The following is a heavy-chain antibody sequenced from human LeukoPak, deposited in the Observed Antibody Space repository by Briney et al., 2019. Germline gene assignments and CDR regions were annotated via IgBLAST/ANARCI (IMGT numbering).Heavy chain of an antibody. Sequence: GGSLRLSCAASGFTSSSYSMNWVRQAPGKGLEWVSSISSSSSYIYYADSVKGRFTISRDNAKNSLYLQMNSLRAEDTAVYYCARDPGGYFDYWGQGTLVTVSS. J-gene: IGHJ4*02. D-gene: IGHD1-14*01. CDR2: ISSSSSYI. CDR3: ARDPGGYFDY. V-gene: IGHV3-21*01. CDR1: GFTSSSYS.